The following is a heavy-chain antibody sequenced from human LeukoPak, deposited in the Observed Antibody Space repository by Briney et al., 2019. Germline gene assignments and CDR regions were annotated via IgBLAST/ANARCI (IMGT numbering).Heavy chain of an antibody. CDR3: AREGCSGGSCQYYFDY. CDR1: GFTFSSYG. Sequence: GGSLRLSCAASGFTFSSYGMHWVRQAPGKGLEWVAVIRYDGSNKYYADSVKGRFTISRDNSKNTLYLQMNSLRAEDTAVYYCAREGCSGGSCQYYFDYWGQGTLVTVSS. V-gene: IGHV3-33*01. J-gene: IGHJ4*02. D-gene: IGHD2-15*01. CDR2: IRYDGSNK.